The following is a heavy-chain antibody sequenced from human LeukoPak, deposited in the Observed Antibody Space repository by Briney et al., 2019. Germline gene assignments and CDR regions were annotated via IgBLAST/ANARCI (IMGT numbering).Heavy chain of an antibody. CDR2: INSDGSST. J-gene: IGHJ4*02. D-gene: IGHD5-18*01. V-gene: IGHV3-74*01. CDR3: AREEKRGYSYGFDY. CDR1: GFTFSSYW. Sequence: PGGSLRLSCAASGFTFSSYWMHWVRQAPGKGLVWVPRINSDGSSTSYADSVKGRFTISRDNAKNTLYLQMNSLRAEDTAVYYCAREEKRGYSYGFDYWGQGTLVTVSS.